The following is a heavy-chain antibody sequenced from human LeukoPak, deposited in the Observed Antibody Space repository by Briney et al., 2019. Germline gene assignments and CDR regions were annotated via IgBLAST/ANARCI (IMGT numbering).Heavy chain of an antibody. Sequence: SQTLSLTCAISGDSVSTNSAAWIWIRQSPSGGLEWLGRTYYRSKWYSDCAVSVKNRITINPDTSKNQFSLQLNSVTPEDTAVYYCARGTSAKNAFDVWGQGTLVTVSP. CDR2: TYYRSKWYS. CDR3: ARGTSAKNAFDV. D-gene: IGHD3-10*01. CDR1: GDSVSTNSAA. V-gene: IGHV6-1*01. J-gene: IGHJ3*01.